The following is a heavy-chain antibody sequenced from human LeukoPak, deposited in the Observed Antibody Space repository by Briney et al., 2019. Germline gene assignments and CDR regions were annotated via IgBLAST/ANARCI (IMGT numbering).Heavy chain of an antibody. D-gene: IGHD3-9*01. CDR2: INHSGST. CDR3: ARGARYFDWLSRGRFDP. V-gene: IGHV4-34*01. J-gene: IGHJ5*02. CDR1: GGSFSGYY. Sequence: SETQSLTCAVYGGSFSGYYWSWIRQPPGKGLEWIGEINHSGSTNYNPSLKSRVTISVDTSKNQFSLKLSSVTAADTAVYYCARGARYFDWLSRGRFDPWGQGTLVTVSS.